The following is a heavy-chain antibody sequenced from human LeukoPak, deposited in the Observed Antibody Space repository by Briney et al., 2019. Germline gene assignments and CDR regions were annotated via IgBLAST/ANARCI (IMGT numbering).Heavy chain of an antibody. J-gene: IGHJ4*02. Sequence: AETLSLTCTVSGGSISSSSYYWGWIRQPPGKGLEWTGSIYYSGSTYYNPSLKSRVTISVDTSKNQFSLKLSSVTAADTAVYYCARVSYDFWSGFDYWGQGTLVTVSS. D-gene: IGHD3-3*01. CDR2: IYYSGST. CDR3: ARVSYDFWSGFDY. V-gene: IGHV4-39*01. CDR1: GGSISSSSYY.